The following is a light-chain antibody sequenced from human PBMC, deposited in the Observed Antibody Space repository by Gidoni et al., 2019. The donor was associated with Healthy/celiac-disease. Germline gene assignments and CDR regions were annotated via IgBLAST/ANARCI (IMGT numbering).Light chain of an antibody. J-gene: IGLJ3*02. CDR1: SSNIGSNT. CDR3: AAWDDSLNGWV. V-gene: IGLV1-44*01. Sequence: QSVLTQPPSASGTPGQTVTIPFSGSSSNIGSNTVTWYQPLPGTAPKLLIYSTNQRPSGVPDRFSGSKSGTSASLAISGLQSEDEADYYCAAWDDSLNGWVFGGGTKLTVL. CDR2: STN.